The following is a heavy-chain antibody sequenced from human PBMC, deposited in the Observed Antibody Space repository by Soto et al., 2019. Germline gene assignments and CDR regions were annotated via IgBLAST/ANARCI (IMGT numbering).Heavy chain of an antibody. D-gene: IGHD2-15*01. V-gene: IGHV3-21*01. CDR3: ARTGYCSGGSCHRWFDP. J-gene: IGHJ5*02. CDR2: IITSSTYI. Sequence: GGSLTLSCAVSGFTFDNYIMNWVRQAPGKGLEWVSSIITSSTYIYYGDSVKGRFTISRDNAKNSLYLQMNSLRAEDTAVYYCARTGYCSGGSCHRWFDPWGQGTLVTVSS. CDR1: GFTFDNYI.